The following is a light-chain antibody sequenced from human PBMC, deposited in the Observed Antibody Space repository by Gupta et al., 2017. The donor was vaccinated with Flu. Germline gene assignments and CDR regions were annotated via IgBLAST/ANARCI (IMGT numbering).Light chain of an antibody. Sequence: DIQMTQSPSTLSASVGDRVTITCRASESIRNWLAWYQQKPGKAPNLLIYKASSLESGVPSRFSGSGSGTEFTLTINSLQPDDFATYYCQQYDSYSLTFGGGTEVEIK. J-gene: IGKJ4*01. CDR2: KAS. V-gene: IGKV1-5*03. CDR3: QQYDSYSLT. CDR1: ESIRNW.